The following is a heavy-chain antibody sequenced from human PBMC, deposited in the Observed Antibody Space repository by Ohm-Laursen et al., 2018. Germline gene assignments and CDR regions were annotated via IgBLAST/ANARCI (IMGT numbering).Heavy chain of an antibody. CDR1: GFTFSISG. V-gene: IGHV3-23*01. Sequence: GSLRLSCAASGFTFSISGMTWVRQAPGKGLEWVSGISVSGSNTDYADSVKGRFTISRDNSKNTLYLQMNSLRAEDTAVYYCAKGTTDVDYWGQGTLVTVSS. D-gene: IGHD1-1*01. J-gene: IGHJ4*02. CDR3: AKGTTDVDY. CDR2: ISVSGSNT.